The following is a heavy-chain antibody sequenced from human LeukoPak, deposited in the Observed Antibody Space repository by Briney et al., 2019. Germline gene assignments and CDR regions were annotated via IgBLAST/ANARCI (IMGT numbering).Heavy chain of an antibody. CDR1: GFTFSSYS. J-gene: IGHJ4*02. Sequence: GGSLRLSCATSGFTFSSYSMNWVRQAPGKGLEWVSYISSSSGTIYYADSVRGRFTISRDNAKNTLFLQMNGLRAEDTAVYYCARAGAQDIVVVPAAWSLQPDYWGQGTLVTVSS. CDR2: ISSSSGTI. CDR3: ARAGAQDIVVVPAAWSLQPDY. V-gene: IGHV3-48*04. D-gene: IGHD2-2*01.